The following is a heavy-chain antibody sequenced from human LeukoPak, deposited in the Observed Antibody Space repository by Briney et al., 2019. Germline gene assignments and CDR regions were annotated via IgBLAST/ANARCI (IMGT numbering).Heavy chain of an antibody. Sequence: RLSXAASGFTFXXXXXHWXRXXPXXGXVRXXRINSDGSTTTYADSVKGRFTISRDNANNTLYLQMSSLRAEDTAVYYCARERDSGSYXDDYWGQGTLVTVSS. J-gene: IGHJ4*02. D-gene: IGHD1-26*01. CDR1: GFTFXXXX. CDR2: INSDGSTT. CDR3: ARERDSGSYXDDY. V-gene: IGHV3-74*01.